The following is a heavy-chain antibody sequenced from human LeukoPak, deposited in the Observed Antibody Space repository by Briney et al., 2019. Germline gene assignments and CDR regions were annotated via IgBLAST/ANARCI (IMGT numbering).Heavy chain of an antibody. J-gene: IGHJ4*02. CDR1: GYTFTSYY. CDR2: INPSGDST. V-gene: IGHV1-46*01. CDR3: AREGHLTIFGAGRGYYFDY. Sequence: GASVKVSCKASGYTFTSYYMHWVRQAPGQGLEWMGIINPSGDSTSYAQKFQGRVTMTRDTSTSTVYMELSSLRSEDTAVYYCAREGHLTIFGAGRGYYFDYWGQGTLVTVSS. D-gene: IGHD3-3*01.